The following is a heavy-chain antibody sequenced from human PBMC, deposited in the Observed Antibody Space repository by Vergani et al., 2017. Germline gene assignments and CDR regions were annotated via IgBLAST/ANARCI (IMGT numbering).Heavy chain of an antibody. Sequence: EVELVQSGPEMRTPGESLKISCKGSEYSFGNYWIGWVRQMPGKGLEWMGIIYSADSDTRYSPSFQGQVTISADKSISTAFLQWDSLKASDTALYYCARHTTYTDSWGQGTLVTVSS. CDR1: EYSFGNYW. D-gene: IGHD1-1*01. CDR3: ARHTTYTDS. V-gene: IGHV5-51*01. J-gene: IGHJ4*02. CDR2: IYSADSDT.